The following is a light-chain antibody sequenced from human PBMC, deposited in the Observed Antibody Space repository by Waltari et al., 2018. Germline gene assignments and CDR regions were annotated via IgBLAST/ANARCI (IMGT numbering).Light chain of an antibody. Sequence: SSELTHDPAVSVALGQTVRITCQGDSLRSYYASWYQQKPGQAPVHVIYGKNNRPSGIPDRFSGASSGNTASLTITGAQAEDEADYYCNSRDSSGNHYVFGTGTKVTVL. CDR2: GKN. CDR1: SLRSYY. V-gene: IGLV3-19*01. J-gene: IGLJ1*01. CDR3: NSRDSSGNHYV.